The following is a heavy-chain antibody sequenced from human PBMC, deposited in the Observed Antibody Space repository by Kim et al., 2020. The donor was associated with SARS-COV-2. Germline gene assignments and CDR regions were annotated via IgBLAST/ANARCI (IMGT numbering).Heavy chain of an antibody. CDR1: GDSVSSNSAA. D-gene: IGHD3-9*01. Sequence: SQTLSLSCAISGDSVSSNSAAWNWIRQSPSRGLEGLGRTYYRSMWYNDYAVSVKRRITSNPDTSKNQFSLQLTSVTPEDTAVYYCARAPLEGTGYYYYFYYGMDVWGQGTTVTVSS. V-gene: IGHV6-1*01. CDR3: ARAPLEGTGYYYYFYYGMDV. CDR2: TYYRSMWYN. J-gene: IGHJ6*02.